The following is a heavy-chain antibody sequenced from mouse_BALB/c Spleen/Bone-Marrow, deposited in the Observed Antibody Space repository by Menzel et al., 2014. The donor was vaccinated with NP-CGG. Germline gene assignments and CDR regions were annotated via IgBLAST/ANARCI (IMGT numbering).Heavy chain of an antibody. D-gene: IGHD2-3*01. J-gene: IGHJ3*01. CDR1: GFDFSGFW. Sequence: EVKLVESGGGLVQPGRSLKISCAASGFDFSGFWMGWVRLAPGKGLEWVGEINPDSRTINYSPFLKDRSIISRDNAKNTLYLYMSKVRSEDTALYYCARLGYYGGFAYWGQGTLVTVSA. CDR2: INPDSRTI. CDR3: ARLGYYGGFAY. V-gene: IGHV4-1*02.